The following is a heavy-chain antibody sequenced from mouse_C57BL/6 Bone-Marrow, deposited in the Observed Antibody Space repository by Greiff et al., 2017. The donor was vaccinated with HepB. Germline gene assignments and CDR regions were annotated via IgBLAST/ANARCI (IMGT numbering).Heavy chain of an antibody. CDR1: GFTFSSYA. Sequence: EVQGVESGGGLVKPGGSLKLSCAASGFTFSSYAMSWVRQTPEKRLEWVATISDGGSYTYYPDNVKGRFTISRDNAKNNLYLQMSHLKSEDTAMYYCARGGHGSSPPYFDYWDQGTTLTVSS. J-gene: IGHJ2*01. CDR3: ARGGHGSSPPYFDY. V-gene: IGHV5-4*01. CDR2: ISDGGSYT. D-gene: IGHD1-1*01.